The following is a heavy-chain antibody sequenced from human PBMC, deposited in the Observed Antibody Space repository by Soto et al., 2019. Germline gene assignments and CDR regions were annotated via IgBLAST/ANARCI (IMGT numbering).Heavy chain of an antibody. CDR2: IYNSGGS. V-gene: IGHV4-30-4*01. J-gene: IGHJ4*02. D-gene: IGHD3-16*01. CDR3: VGTGITDDY. Sequence: SETLSLTCSVSGASVSAGDYYWSCIRQAPGKGLEWIGYIYNSGGSYYNPSLKGRLTISMDPSKNQFSLKLNSVTAADTAIYYCVGTGITDDYWGRGTLVTVSS. CDR1: GASVSAGDYY.